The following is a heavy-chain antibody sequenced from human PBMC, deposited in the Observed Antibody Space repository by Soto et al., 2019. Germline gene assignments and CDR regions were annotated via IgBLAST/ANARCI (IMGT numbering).Heavy chain of an antibody. CDR1: GYSFSNYG. J-gene: IGHJ4*02. CDR3: ARDVWGTAAAGSYYFDY. V-gene: IGHV1-18*01. Sequence: GASVKVSCKTSGYSFSNYGVAWVRQAPGQGLEWMGWISGYNENTNSAQHLQDRITMTTDTFMSTAYMELRSLRSDDTAIYYCARDVWGTAAAGSYYFDYWGQGTVVKSPQ. CDR2: ISGYNENT. D-gene: IGHD6-25*01.